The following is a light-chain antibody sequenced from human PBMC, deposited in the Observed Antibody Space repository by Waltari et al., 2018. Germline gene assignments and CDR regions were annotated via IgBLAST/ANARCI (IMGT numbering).Light chain of an antibody. CDR3: MQVLQTPFT. V-gene: IGKV2-29*02. CDR2: RVS. Sequence: DIVMTQTPLSLPVTPGEPAYIPCRSSQSLLHSNGRIYLYWYLQKPGQPPRLLIYRVSNRFSGVPDRFSGSGSDTDFTLKISRVEAEDVGVYYCMQVLQTPFTFGPGTKLDFK. CDR1: QSLLHSNGRIY. J-gene: IGKJ3*01.